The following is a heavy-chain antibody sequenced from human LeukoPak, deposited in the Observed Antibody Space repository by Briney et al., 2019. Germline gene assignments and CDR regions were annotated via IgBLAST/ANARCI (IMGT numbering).Heavy chain of an antibody. J-gene: IGHJ4*02. Sequence: PGGSLRLSCAASGFTFSDYAMTWVRQAPGKGLEWVSTINSGGAINYADSVKGRFTISRDNPKNTLYLQMNSLRAEDTAVYYCVRDRGSYRPIDYWGQGTPVTVSS. CDR3: VRDRGSYRPIDY. V-gene: IGHV3-23*01. D-gene: IGHD1-26*01. CDR2: INSGGAI. CDR1: GFTFSDYA.